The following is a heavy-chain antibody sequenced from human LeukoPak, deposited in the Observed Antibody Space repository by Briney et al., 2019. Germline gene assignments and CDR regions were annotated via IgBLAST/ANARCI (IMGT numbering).Heavy chain of an antibody. Sequence: PGGSLRLYCAASGFTFSSYWMHWVRQAPGKGLVWVSRIKGDGNSIRYADSVKGRFTISRDNAKNTLYLQMNSLRAEDTAVYYCVRVWHYSDYWGQGTLVTVSS. CDR3: VRVWHYSDY. CDR2: IKGDGNSI. J-gene: IGHJ4*02. D-gene: IGHD2-21*01. CDR1: GFTFSSYW. V-gene: IGHV3-74*01.